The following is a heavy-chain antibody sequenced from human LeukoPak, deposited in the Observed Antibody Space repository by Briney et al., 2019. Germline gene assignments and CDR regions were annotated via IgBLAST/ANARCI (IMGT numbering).Heavy chain of an antibody. V-gene: IGHV3-7*01. CDR2: INPDGSEK. Sequence: GGPLRLSCSASGFTFINHWMSWVRQAPGKGLECVAKINPDGSEKFYMDSVRGRFTISGDNSKNSLYLQLNSLRAEDTAVYYCAREIWWRFDYWGQGSLVTVSS. D-gene: IGHD5-12*01. J-gene: IGHJ4*02. CDR3: AREIWWRFDY. CDR1: GFTFINHW.